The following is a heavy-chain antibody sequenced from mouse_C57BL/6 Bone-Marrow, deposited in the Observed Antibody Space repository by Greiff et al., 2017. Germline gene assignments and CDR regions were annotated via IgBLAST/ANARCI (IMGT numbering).Heavy chain of an antibody. CDR1: GYTFTSYG. D-gene: IGHD1-1*01. V-gene: IGHV1-81*01. CDR2: IYPRSGNT. J-gene: IGHJ1*03. Sequence: QVQLQQSGAELARPGASVKLSCKASGYTFTSYGISWVKQRTGQGLEWIGEIYPRSGNTYYNEKFKGKATLTADKSSSTAYMDLRSLTSEDSAVYFCARDLIYYYGYWYFDVWGTGTTVTVSS. CDR3: ARDLIYYYGYWYFDV.